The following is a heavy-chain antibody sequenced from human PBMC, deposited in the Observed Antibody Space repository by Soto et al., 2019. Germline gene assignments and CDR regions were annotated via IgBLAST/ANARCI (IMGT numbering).Heavy chain of an antibody. Sequence: QVQLVESGGGVVQPGRSLRPSCEGPGFTFSSYGIHWVRKAPGKGLGWVAIIWYDGSNKYYVDSVKGRFTISKDNSKNTVYLQMNSLRAEDTAVYYCARAGSPYKTFDYWGQGTLVTVSS. V-gene: IGHV3-33*01. CDR1: GFTFSSYG. J-gene: IGHJ4*02. D-gene: IGHD1-20*01. CDR2: IWYDGSNK. CDR3: ARAGSPYKTFDY.